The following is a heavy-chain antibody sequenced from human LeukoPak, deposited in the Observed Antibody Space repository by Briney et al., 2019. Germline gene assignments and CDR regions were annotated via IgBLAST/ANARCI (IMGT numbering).Heavy chain of an antibody. Sequence: SETLSLTCAVYGGSFSGYYWSWIRQPPGKGLEWIGEINHSGSTNYNPSLKSRVTISVDTSKNQFSLKLSSVAAADTAVYYCARRRRSSYSSGWPYYYYYMDVWGKGTTVTVSS. CDR3: ARRRRSSYSSGWPYYYYYMDV. CDR2: INHSGST. V-gene: IGHV4-34*01. J-gene: IGHJ6*03. D-gene: IGHD6-19*01. CDR1: GGSFSGYY.